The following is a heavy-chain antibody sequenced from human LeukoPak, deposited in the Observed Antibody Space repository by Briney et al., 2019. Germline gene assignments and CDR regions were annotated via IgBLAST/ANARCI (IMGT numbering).Heavy chain of an antibody. CDR3: ARDGSGSYSPNNWFDP. CDR1: GYTFTSYP. Sequence: GASVKVSCKASGYTFTSYPMHWVRQAPGQRLEWMGWINAGNGNTKYSQEFQGRVTMTRDTSISTAYMELSRLRSDDTAVYYCARDGSGSYSPNNWFDPWGQGTLVTVSS. CDR2: INAGNGNT. D-gene: IGHD3-10*01. J-gene: IGHJ5*02. V-gene: IGHV1-3*01.